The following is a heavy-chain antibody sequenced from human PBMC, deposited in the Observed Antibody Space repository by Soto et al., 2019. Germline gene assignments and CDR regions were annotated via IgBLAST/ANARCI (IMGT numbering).Heavy chain of an antibody. CDR2: IYYSGST. J-gene: IGHJ6*02. CDR1: GGSISSGGYY. V-gene: IGHV4-31*03. Sequence: SETLSLTCTVSGGSISSGGYYWSWIRQHPGKGLEWIGYIYYSGSTYYNPSLKSRVTISVDTSKNQFSLKLSSVTAADTAVYSCARSPTVTKGGGYCYNGIDVWGQGTTVTVSS. D-gene: IGHD4-17*01. CDR3: ARSPTVTKGGGYCYNGIDV.